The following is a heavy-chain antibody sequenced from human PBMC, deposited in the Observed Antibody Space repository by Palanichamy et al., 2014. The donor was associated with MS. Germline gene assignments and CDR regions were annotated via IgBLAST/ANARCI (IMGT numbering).Heavy chain of an antibody. CDR2: ISYDGSNK. V-gene: IGHV3-30*03. D-gene: IGHD6-13*01. CDR3: AGQQLTRYYFDY. Sequence: QVQLVESGGGVVQPGRSPRLSCAASGFTFSSYGMHWVRQAPGKGLEWVAVISYDGSNKYYADSVKGRFTISRDNSKNTLYLQMNSLRAEDTAVYYCAGQQLTRYYFDYWGQGTLVTVSS. J-gene: IGHJ4*02. CDR1: GFTFSSYG.